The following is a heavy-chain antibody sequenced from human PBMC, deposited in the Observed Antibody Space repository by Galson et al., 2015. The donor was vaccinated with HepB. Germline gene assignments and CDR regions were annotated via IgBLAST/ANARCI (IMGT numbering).Heavy chain of an antibody. J-gene: IGHJ5*02. CDR1: GYTFTSYA. V-gene: IGHV3-30-3*01. Sequence: SCKASGYTFTSYAIHWVRQAPGKGLEWVAVISYDGSNKYYADSVKGRFTISRDNSKNTLYLQMNSLRAEDTAVYYCARDGVLWSGYYNNWFDPWGQGTLVTVSS. D-gene: IGHD3-3*01. CDR2: ISYDGSNK. CDR3: ARDGVLWSGYYNNWFDP.